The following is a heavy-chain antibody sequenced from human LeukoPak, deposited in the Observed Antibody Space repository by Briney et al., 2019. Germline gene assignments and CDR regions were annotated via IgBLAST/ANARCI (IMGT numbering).Heavy chain of an antibody. D-gene: IGHD3-3*01. CDR3: AKEFVVNEDFWSGYPYYFDY. J-gene: IGHJ4*02. Sequence: PGGSLRLSCAASGFTFSSYAMSWVRQAPGKGLEWVSAISGSGGSTYYADSVKGRFTISRDNSKNTLYLQMNSLRAEDTAVYYCAKEFVVNEDFWSGYPYYFDYWGQGTLVTVSS. CDR1: GFTFSSYA. CDR2: ISGSGGST. V-gene: IGHV3-23*01.